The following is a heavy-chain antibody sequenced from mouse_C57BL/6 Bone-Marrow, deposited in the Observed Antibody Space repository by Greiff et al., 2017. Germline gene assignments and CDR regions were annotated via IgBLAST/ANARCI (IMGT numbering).Heavy chain of an antibody. CDR3: ARFAY. J-gene: IGHJ3*01. CDR2: IYPGDGDT. V-gene: IGHV1-82*01. Sequence: QVQLQQSGPELVKPGASVKISCKASGYAFSSSWMNWVKQRPGKGLEWIGRIYPGDGDTNYNGKFKGKATLTADKSSSPAYMQLSSLTSEDSAVYFCARFAYWGQGTLVTVSA. CDR1: GYAFSSSW.